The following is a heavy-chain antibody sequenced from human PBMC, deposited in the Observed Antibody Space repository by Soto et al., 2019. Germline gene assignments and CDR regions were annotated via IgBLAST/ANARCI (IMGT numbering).Heavy chain of an antibody. V-gene: IGHV5-51*01. CDR1: GYSFAGYW. CDR2: IYPGDSDT. D-gene: IGHD3-10*01. CDR3: ARLPGVRGVFDGFNV. Sequence: SLKISCKGSGYSFAGYWIGWVRQMPGKGLDWMGVIYPGDSDTRYSPSFHGQVTISADKSISTAYLQWSSLKASDTAMYFCARLPGVRGVFDGFNVWGQGTVVTVSS. J-gene: IGHJ3*01.